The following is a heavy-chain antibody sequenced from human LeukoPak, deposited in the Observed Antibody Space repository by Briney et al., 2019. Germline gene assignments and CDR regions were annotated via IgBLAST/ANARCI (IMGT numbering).Heavy chain of an antibody. J-gene: IGHJ3*02. CDR1: GGSFSGYY. D-gene: IGHD3-3*01. CDR2: INHSGST. CDR3: ARDNYNFWSGYYKDAFDI. Sequence: SETLSLTCAVYGGSFSGYYWSWIRQPPGKGLEWIGEINHSGSTNYNPSLKSRVTISVDTSKNQFSLKLSSVTAADTAVYYCARDNYNFWSGYYKDAFDIWGQGTMVTVSS. V-gene: IGHV4-34*01.